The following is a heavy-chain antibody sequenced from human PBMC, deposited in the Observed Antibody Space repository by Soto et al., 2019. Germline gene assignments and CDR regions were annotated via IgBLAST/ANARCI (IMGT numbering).Heavy chain of an antibody. Sequence: QVQLQESGPGLVKPSETLSLSCTVSGGSISSYYWSWIRQPPGKGLEWIGYIYYSGSTNYNPSLKSLVTISLDTSKNQFSLKLSSVTAADTAVYYCASSIGSSWSGGFDYWGQGTLVTVSS. CDR3: ASSIGSSWSGGFDY. V-gene: IGHV4-59*01. J-gene: IGHJ4*02. CDR2: IYYSGST. D-gene: IGHD6-13*01. CDR1: GGSISSYY.